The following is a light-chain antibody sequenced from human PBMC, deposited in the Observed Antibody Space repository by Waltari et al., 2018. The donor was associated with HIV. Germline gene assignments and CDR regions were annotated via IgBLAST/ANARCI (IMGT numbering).Light chain of an antibody. Sequence: QSGLTQPASVSGSPGQPLTISCTGTTSDVGGYNYVSWYPQHPGKAPKIIIYEVSNRPSGVSNRFSGSQSGNTASLTISGLQPEDETDYYCSSFSSSSTPYVFGTGTKVTVL. V-gene: IGLV2-14*01. J-gene: IGLJ1*01. CDR2: EVS. CDR1: TSDVGGYNY. CDR3: SSFSSSSTPYV.